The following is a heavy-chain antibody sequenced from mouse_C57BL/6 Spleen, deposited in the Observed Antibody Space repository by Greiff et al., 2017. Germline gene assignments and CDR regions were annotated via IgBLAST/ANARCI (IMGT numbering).Heavy chain of an antibody. CDR2: IHPSDSDT. V-gene: IGHV1-74*01. J-gene: IGHJ1*03. Sequence: QVQLQQSGAELVKPGASVKVSCKASGYTFTSYWMHWVKQRPGQGLEWIGRIHPSDSDTNYNQKFKGKATLTVDKSSSTAYMQLSSLTSEDSAVYYCAILDYYGSSPYWYFDVWGTGTTVTVSS. CDR3: AILDYYGSSPYWYFDV. D-gene: IGHD1-1*01. CDR1: GYTFTSYW.